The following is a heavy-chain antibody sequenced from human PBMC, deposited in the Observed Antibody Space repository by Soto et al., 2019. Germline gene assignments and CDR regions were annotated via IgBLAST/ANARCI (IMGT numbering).Heavy chain of an antibody. V-gene: IGHV4-59*08. CDR2: IYYSGST. CDR1: GGSISNYY. CDR3: ASHGPIAAAGTVFDY. Sequence: QVQLQESGPGLVKPSETLSLTCTVSGGSISNYYWSWIRQPPGKGLEWIGYIYYSGSTRYNPSLKSRVTRSVDTSKSQFSLKLSSVTAADTAVYYCASHGPIAAAGTVFDYWGQGTLVTVSS. J-gene: IGHJ4*02. D-gene: IGHD6-13*01.